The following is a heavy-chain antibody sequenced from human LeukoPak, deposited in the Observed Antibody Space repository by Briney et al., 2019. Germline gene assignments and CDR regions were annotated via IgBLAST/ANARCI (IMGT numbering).Heavy chain of an antibody. V-gene: IGHV3-9*03. CDR1: GFTFDDYA. Sequence: GGSLRLPCAASGFTFDDYAMHWVRQAPGKGLEWVSGISWNSGSIGYADSVKGRFTISRDNAKNSLYLQMNSLRAEDMALYYCAKGGYCSSTSCYLDYWGQGTLVTVSS. CDR3: AKGGYCSSTSCYLDY. J-gene: IGHJ4*02. D-gene: IGHD2-2*01. CDR2: ISWNSGSI.